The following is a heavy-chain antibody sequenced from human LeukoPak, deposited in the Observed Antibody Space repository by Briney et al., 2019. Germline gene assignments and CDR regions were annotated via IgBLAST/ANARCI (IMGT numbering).Heavy chain of an antibody. J-gene: IGHJ6*02. CDR1: GFTVSGNY. D-gene: IGHD3-9*01. Sequence: GGSLRLSCAASGFTVSGNYINWVRQAPGKGLEWVSITYSGGSSKYADSVKGRLTISRDISKNTLYLQMNSLRAEDTAVYYCARLLTGYYGMDVWGQGTTVTVSS. V-gene: IGHV3-53*01. CDR3: ARLLTGYYGMDV. CDR2: TYSGGSS.